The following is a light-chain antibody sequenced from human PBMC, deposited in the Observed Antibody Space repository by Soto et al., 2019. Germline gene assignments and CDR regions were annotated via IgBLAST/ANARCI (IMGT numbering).Light chain of an antibody. J-gene: IGKJ5*01. V-gene: IGKV3-20*01. CDR1: QSVSNNY. Sequence: IVLTQSPGALTLSPGERATRCCRASQSVSNNYLAWYQQKPGQAPRLLIYGASNRATGIPDRFSGSGSGTDFTLTISSLQPEDFATYYCQQLNSYPFTFGQGTRLEI. CDR3: QQLNSYPFT. CDR2: GAS.